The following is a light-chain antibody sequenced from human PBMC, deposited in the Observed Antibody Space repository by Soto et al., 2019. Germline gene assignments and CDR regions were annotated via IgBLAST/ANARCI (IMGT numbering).Light chain of an antibody. CDR1: SSDVGGYNY. J-gene: IGLJ7*01. Sequence: QSALTQPASVSGSPGQSITISCTGTSSDVGGYNYVSWYQQHPGKAPKHMIYDVSNRPSGVSNRFSGSKSGNTASLTISGLQAEDEADYYCSSYTSSRTAVFGGGAQLTVL. CDR3: SSYTSSRTAV. V-gene: IGLV2-14*01. CDR2: DVS.